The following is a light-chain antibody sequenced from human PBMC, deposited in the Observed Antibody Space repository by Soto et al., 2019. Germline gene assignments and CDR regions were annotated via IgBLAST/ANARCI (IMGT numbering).Light chain of an antibody. CDR1: QDITSY. Sequence: DIQMTQSPSSLSASVGDRVTITCQASQDITSYLNWYQHKPGKATKHQIYDASILEAGVPPRLSGSRAGTDFTITLSSLQPEDYATYYCQHCDYLPIFGLGPTVDF. CDR2: DAS. J-gene: IGKJ3*01. V-gene: IGKV1-33*01. CDR3: QHCDYLPI.